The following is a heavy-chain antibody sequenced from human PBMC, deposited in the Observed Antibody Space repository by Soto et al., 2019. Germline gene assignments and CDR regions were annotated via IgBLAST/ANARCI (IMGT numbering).Heavy chain of an antibody. CDR1: GYTFTGYY. Sequence: ASVKVSCKASGYTFTGYYMHWVRQAPGQGLEWMGWINPNSGGTNYAQKFQGWVTMTRDTSISTAYMELSRLRSDDTAVYYCARVLTNFNYYDSSGYPPDAFDIWGQGTMVTVSS. D-gene: IGHD3-22*01. V-gene: IGHV1-2*04. J-gene: IGHJ3*02. CDR2: INPNSGGT. CDR3: ARVLTNFNYYDSSGYPPDAFDI.